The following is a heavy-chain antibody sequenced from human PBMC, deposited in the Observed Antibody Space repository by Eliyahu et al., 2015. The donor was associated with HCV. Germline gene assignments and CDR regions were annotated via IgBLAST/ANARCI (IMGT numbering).Heavy chain of an antibody. CDR1: GFNFDXYA. Sequence: EVQLVESGGGLVQPGRSLRLSCAVSGFNFDXYAMHWVRQAPGKGLEXVSGISWNSGRRGYADSVKGRFTISRDSAKNSLFLQMNSLRAEDTALYYCAKDALSSFHSSGRFDPWGQGTLVTVSS. J-gene: IGHJ5*02. CDR3: AKDALSSFHSSGRFDP. CDR2: ISWNSGRR. V-gene: IGHV3-9*01. D-gene: IGHD6-19*01.